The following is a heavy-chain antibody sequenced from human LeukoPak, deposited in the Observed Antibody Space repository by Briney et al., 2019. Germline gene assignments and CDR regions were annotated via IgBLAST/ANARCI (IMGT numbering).Heavy chain of an antibody. CDR1: GGSISSHY. J-gene: IGHJ4*02. V-gene: IGHV4-59*11. D-gene: IGHD6-13*01. Sequence: PSETLSLTCTVSGGSISSHYWSWIRQPPGKGLEWIGYIYYSGSTNYNPSLKSRVTISVDTSKNQFSLKLSSVTAADTAVYYCARDNGYSSSWYDYWGQGTLVTVSS. CDR2: IYYSGST. CDR3: ARDNGYSSSWYDY.